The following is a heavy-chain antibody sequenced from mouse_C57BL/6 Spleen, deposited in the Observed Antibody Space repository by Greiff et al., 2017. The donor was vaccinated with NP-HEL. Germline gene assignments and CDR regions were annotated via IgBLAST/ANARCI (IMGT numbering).Heavy chain of an antibody. D-gene: IGHD2-3*01. V-gene: IGHV1-50*01. Sequence: QVQLQQSGAELVKPGASVKLSCKASGYTFTSYWMQWVKQRPGQGLEWIGEIDPSDSYTNYNQKFKGKATLTVDTSSSTAYMQLSSLTSEDSAVYYCARRGAIYDGYSPYAMDYWGQGTSVTVSS. CDR1: GYTFTSYW. J-gene: IGHJ4*01. CDR3: ARRGAIYDGYSPYAMDY. CDR2: IDPSDSYT.